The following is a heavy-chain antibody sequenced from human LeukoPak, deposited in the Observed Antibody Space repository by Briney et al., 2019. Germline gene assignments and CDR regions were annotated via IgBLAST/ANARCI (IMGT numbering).Heavy chain of an antibody. Sequence: PGGSLRLSCAASGFIVSDNYMNWVRQAPGKGLEWVSVVYSGDSTYYADSVKGRFTISRDNSKNTLCLQMNSLRVEDTALYYCARDSRGRKGDAIAVDIWGQGTMVTVSS. CDR2: VYSGDST. D-gene: IGHD2-21*02. CDR1: GFIVSDNY. CDR3: ARDSRGRKGDAIAVDI. J-gene: IGHJ3*02. V-gene: IGHV3-53*01.